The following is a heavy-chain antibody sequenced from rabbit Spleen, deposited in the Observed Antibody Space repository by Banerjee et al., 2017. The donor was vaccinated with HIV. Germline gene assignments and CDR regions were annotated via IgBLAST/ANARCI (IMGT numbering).Heavy chain of an antibody. CDR3: ARDTGSSFSSYGMDL. CDR2: IYNGDGST. CDR1: GFDFSSDA. D-gene: IGHD8-1*01. J-gene: IGHJ6*01. V-gene: IGHV1S47*01. Sequence: QEQLEESGGDLVQPEGSLTLTCKVSGFDFSSDAMCWVRQAPGKGPECIACIYNGDGSTYYASWVNGRFTVSKTSSTTVTLQMTSLTGADTATYFCARDTGSSFSSYGMDLWGPGTLVTVS.